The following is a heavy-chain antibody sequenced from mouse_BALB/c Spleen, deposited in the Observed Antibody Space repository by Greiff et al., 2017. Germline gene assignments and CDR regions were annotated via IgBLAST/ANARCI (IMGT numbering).Heavy chain of an antibody. CDR3: ARDGTGKGYFDY. CDR2: ISDGGSYT. J-gene: IGHJ2*01. Sequence: EVQGVESGGGLVKPGGSLKLSCAASGFTFSDYYMYWVRQTPEKRLEWVATISDGGSYTYYPDSVKGRFTISRDNAKNNLYLQMSSLKSEDTAMYYCARDGTGKGYFDYWGQGTTLTVSS. CDR1: GFTFSDYY. V-gene: IGHV5-4*02. D-gene: IGHD4-1*01.